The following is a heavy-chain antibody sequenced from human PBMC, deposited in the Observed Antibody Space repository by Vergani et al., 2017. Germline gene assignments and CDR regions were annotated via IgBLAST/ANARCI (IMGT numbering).Heavy chain of an antibody. V-gene: IGHV4-34*01. Sequence: QVQLQQWGAGLLKPSETLSLTCAVYGGSFSGYYWSWIRQPPGKGLEWIGEINHSGSTNYNPSLKSRVTISVDTSKNQFSLKLSSVTAADTAVYYCARLFYDFWSVNYYYYMDVWGKGTTVTVSS. CDR1: GGSFSGYY. CDR2: INHSGST. D-gene: IGHD3-3*01. J-gene: IGHJ6*03. CDR3: ARLFYDFWSVNYYYYMDV.